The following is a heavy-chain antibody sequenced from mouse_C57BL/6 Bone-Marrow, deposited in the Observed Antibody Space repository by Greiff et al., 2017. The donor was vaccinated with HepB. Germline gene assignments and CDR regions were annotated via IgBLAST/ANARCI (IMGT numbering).Heavy chain of an antibody. V-gene: IGHV1-64*01. D-gene: IGHD2-4*01. CDR2: IHPNSGST. CDR3: AREDYDYDSFAY. CDR1: GYTFTSYW. J-gene: IGHJ3*01. Sequence: QVQLKQPGAELVKPGASVKLSCKASGYTFTSYWMHWVKQRPGQGLEWIGMIHPNSGSTNYNEKFKSKATLTVDKSSSTAYMQLSSLTSEDSAVYYCAREDYDYDSFAYWGQGTLVTVSA.